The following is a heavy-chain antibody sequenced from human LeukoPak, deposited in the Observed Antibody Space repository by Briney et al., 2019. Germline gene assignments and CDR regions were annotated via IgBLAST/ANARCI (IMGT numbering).Heavy chain of an antibody. J-gene: IGHJ4*02. V-gene: IGHV3-23*01. D-gene: IGHD3-22*01. CDR1: GFTLSNYG. CDR3: AKRGVVIRVILVGFHKEAYYFDS. Sequence: GGSLRLSCAVSGFTLSNYGMSWVRQAPGKGLEWGAGIIGSGGSTNYADSVKGRFTISRDNPKNTLYLQMISLRAEDTAVYFCAKRGVVIRVILVGFHKEAYYFDSWGQGALIIVSS. CDR2: IIGSGGST.